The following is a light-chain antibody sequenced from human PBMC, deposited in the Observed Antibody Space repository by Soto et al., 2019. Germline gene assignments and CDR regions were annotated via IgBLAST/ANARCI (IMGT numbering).Light chain of an antibody. CDR2: DVS. J-gene: IGLJ1*01. CDR3: GSYASSSTLYV. CDR1: SSDVGGYNY. V-gene: IGLV2-14*01. Sequence: QSALTQPASVSGSPGQSITISCTGTSSDVGGYNYVSWYQQHSGKAPKLMIYDVSNQPSGVFNRFSGSKSDNTASLTISGLQAEDEADYYCGSYASSSTLYVFGTGTKVTVL.